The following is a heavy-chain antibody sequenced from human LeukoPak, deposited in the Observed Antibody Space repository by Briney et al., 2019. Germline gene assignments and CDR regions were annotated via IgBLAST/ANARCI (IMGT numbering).Heavy chain of an antibody. D-gene: IGHD5-12*01. J-gene: IGHJ4*02. Sequence: SETLSLTCTVSGGSISSSSYYWGWIRQPPGKGLEWIGSIYYSGSTYYNPSLKSRVTISVDTSKNQFSLKLSSVTAADTAVYYCARVGIFSGYANYFDYWGQGTLVTVSS. CDR2: IYYSGST. V-gene: IGHV4-39*07. CDR3: ARVGIFSGYANYFDY. CDR1: GGSISSSSYY.